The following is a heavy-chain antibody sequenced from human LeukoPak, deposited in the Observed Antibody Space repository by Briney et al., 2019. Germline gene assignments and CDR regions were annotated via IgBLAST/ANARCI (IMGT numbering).Heavy chain of an antibody. D-gene: IGHD4-17*01. J-gene: IGHJ6*02. CDR2: ITPDGTST. CDR3: ARRGFAHINPENQNYGDLKSGMDV. Sequence: GGSLRLSCEASGFTFSTYWMHWVRQAPGKGLVWVSRITPDGTSTTYADSVKGRFTISRDNAKNTLYVQMNSLRAEDTAVYYCARRGFAHINPENQNYGDLKSGMDVWGRGTTVTVSS. CDR1: GFTFSTYW. V-gene: IGHV3-74*01.